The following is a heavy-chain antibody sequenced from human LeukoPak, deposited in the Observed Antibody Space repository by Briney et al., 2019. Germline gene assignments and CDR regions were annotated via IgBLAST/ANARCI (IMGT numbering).Heavy chain of an antibody. Sequence: GGSLRLSCAASGFTFSSYGMHWVRQAPGKGLEWVAFIRYDGSNKYYADSVKGRFTISRDNSKNTLYLQMNSLRAEDTAVYYCAKTTPPGIAAADDYWGQGTLVTVSS. D-gene: IGHD6-13*01. CDR1: GFTFSSYG. J-gene: IGHJ4*02. V-gene: IGHV3-30*02. CDR2: IRYDGSNK. CDR3: AKTTPPGIAAADDY.